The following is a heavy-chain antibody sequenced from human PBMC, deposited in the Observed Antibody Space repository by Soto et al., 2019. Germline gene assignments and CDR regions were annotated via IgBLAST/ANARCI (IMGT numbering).Heavy chain of an antibody. D-gene: IGHD3-3*01. Sequence: QVQLVQSGAEVKKPGASVKVSCKASGYTFTSYAMHWVRQAPGQRLEWMGWINAGNGNTKYSQKFQGRVTITRDTSASTDYMELSRLRSEDTAVYYCARGVTIFGVVTNYYYYMDVWGKGTTVTVSS. CDR3: ARGVTIFGVVTNYYYYMDV. J-gene: IGHJ6*03. CDR2: INAGNGNT. CDR1: GYTFTSYA. V-gene: IGHV1-3*01.